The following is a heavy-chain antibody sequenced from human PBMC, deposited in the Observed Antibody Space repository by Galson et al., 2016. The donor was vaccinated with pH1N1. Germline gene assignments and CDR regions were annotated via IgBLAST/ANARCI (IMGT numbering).Heavy chain of an antibody. Sequence: SLRLSCAGSGFTFSGYSMDWVRQAPGRGPEWISYINSRGTSTIYSESVKGRFTVSRDNGQNSLYVEMNTLRVEDTAVYYCARDLSGFTYGYMSSYFDLWGQGALVIVSP. CDR1: GFTFSGYS. V-gene: IGHV3-48*04. J-gene: IGHJ4*02. D-gene: IGHD5-18*01. CDR3: ARDLSGFTYGYMSSYFDL. CDR2: INSRGTST.